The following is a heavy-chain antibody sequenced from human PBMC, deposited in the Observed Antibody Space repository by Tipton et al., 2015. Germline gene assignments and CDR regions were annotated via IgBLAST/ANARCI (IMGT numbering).Heavy chain of an antibody. J-gene: IGHJ4*02. CDR3: ARGDVAAAGTFDF. V-gene: IGHV4-4*07. CDR2: IFTSGTT. CDR1: AGSISTYY. D-gene: IGHD2-15*01. Sequence: LRLSCSISAGSISTYYWSWIRQPAGNGLEWIGRIFTSGTTNYNPSLKSRVPISVDASKNQFSLELKSVTAADTAMYYCARGDVAAAGTFDFWGQGTLVTVSS.